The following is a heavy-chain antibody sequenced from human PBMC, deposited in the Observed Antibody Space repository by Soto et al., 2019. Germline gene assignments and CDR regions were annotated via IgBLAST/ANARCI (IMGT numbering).Heavy chain of an antibody. Sequence: GESLKVSCKGSGYSFTSYWITWVRQMPGKGLEWMGRIDPSGSYTNYSPSFQVHVPISDDKSISTAYLKWSSLKASDTAMYYCARQDIVVVAAAMGKYGMDVWGQGTTVTVSS. CDR2: IDPSGSYT. D-gene: IGHD2-2*01. CDR3: ARQDIVVVAAAMGKYGMDV. J-gene: IGHJ6*02. V-gene: IGHV5-10-1*01. CDR1: GYSFTSYW.